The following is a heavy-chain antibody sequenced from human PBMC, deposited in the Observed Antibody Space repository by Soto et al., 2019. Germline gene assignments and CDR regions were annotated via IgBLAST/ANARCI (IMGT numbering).Heavy chain of an antibody. D-gene: IGHD6-19*01. V-gene: IGHV1-18*01. CDR2: ISAYNGNT. J-gene: IGHJ5*02. CDR3: ARPHHIAVVGEDWFDP. CDR1: GYTFTSYG. Sequence: ASVKVSCKASGYTFTSYGISWVRQAPGQGLEWMGWISAYNGNTNYAQKLQGRVTMTTDTSTSTAYMELRSLRSDDTAVYYCARPHHIAVVGEDWFDPWGQGTLVTVSS.